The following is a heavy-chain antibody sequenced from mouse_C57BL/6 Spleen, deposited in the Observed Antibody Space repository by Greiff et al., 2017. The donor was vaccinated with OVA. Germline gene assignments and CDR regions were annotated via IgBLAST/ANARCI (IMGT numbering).Heavy chain of an antibody. V-gene: IGHV2-2*01. CDR3: ARIPIYYDYDKYAMDY. CDR1: GFSLTSYG. Sequence: VKLMESGPGLVQPSQSLSITCTVSGFSLTSYGVHWVRQSPGKGLEWLGVIWSGGSTDYNAAFISRLSISKDNSKSQVFFKMNSLQADDTAIYYCARIPIYYDYDKYAMDYWGQGTSVTVSS. CDR2: IWSGGST. D-gene: IGHD2-4*01. J-gene: IGHJ4*01.